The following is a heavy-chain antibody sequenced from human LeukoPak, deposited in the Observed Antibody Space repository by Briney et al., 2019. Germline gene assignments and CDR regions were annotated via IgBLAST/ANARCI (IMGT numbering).Heavy chain of an antibody. CDR3: ARGGLWFGELYDY. Sequence: GSSVKVSRKASGGTFSSYAISWVRPAPGQGLEWMGRIIPILGIANYAQKFQGRVTITADKSTSTAYMELSSLRSEDTAVYYCARGGLWFGELYDYWGQGTLVTVSS. V-gene: IGHV1-69*04. CDR2: IIPILGIA. J-gene: IGHJ4*02. CDR1: GGTFSSYA. D-gene: IGHD3-10*01.